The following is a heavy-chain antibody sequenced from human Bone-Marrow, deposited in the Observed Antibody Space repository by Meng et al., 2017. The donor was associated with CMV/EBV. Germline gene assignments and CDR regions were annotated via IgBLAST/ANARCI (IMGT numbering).Heavy chain of an antibody. D-gene: IGHD4-17*01. CDR2: ISSSSSTI. CDR1: GFTFSSYS. CDR3: ARVPSTVTTGWGDY. Sequence: GESLKISCAASGFTFSSYSMNWVRQAPGKGLEWVSYISSSSSTIYYADSVKGRFTISRDNAKNSLYLQMNSLRAEDTAVYYCARVPSTVTTGWGDYWGQGTLVTVSS. V-gene: IGHV3-48*04. J-gene: IGHJ4*02.